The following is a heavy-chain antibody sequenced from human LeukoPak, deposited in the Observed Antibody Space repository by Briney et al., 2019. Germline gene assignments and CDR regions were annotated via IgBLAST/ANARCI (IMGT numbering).Heavy chain of an antibody. CDR2: IYYSGST. CDR3: ARPADDSSGYYYGYFDL. D-gene: IGHD3-22*01. Sequence: PSETLSLTCTASGGSISSYYWSWIRQPPGKGLEWIGYIYYSGSTNYNPSLKSRVTISVDTSKNQFSLKLSSVTAADTAVYYCARPADDSSGYYYGYFDLWGRGTLVTVSS. V-gene: IGHV4-59*01. J-gene: IGHJ2*01. CDR1: GGSISSYY.